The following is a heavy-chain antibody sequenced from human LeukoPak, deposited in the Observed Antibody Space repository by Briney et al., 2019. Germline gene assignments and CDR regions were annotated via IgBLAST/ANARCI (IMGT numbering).Heavy chain of an antibody. D-gene: IGHD6-19*01. CDR2: ISGSGGSI. Sequence: GGSLRLSCAASGFTFSSYAMSWVRQAPGKGLEWVSAISGSGGSIYYADSVKGRFTISRDDSKNTLYLQMNSLRAEDTAVYYCAKAVAGSSFDYWGQGTLVTVSS. J-gene: IGHJ4*02. V-gene: IGHV3-23*01. CDR3: AKAVAGSSFDY. CDR1: GFTFSSYA.